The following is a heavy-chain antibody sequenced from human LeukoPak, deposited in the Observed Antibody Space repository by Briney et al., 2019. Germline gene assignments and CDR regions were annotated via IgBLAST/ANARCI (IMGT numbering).Heavy chain of an antibody. D-gene: IGHD6-13*01. CDR2: IWYDGSNQ. J-gene: IGHJ5*02. Sequence: PGRSLRLSCAASGFTFNRYGMHWVRQAPGKGLEWVAIIWYDGSNQHYADSVKGRFTISRDNAKNSLYLQMNSLRAEDTAVYYCARVKGGAAAATAWGQGTLVTVSS. CDR1: GFTFNRYG. V-gene: IGHV3-33*01. CDR3: ARVKGGAAAATA.